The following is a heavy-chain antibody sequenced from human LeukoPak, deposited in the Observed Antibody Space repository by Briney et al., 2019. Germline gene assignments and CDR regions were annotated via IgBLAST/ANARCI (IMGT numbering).Heavy chain of an antibody. J-gene: IGHJ3*02. CDR1: GFTFDDYG. CDR2: INWNGGST. V-gene: IGHV3-20*04. Sequence: PGGSLRLSCAASGFTFDDYGMSWVRQAPGKGLERVSGINWNGGSTGYADSVKGRFTISRDNAKNSLYLQMNSLRAEDTALYYCARAYYNDSSGYYSWGDAFDIWGQGTMVTVSS. CDR3: ARAYYNDSSGYYSWGDAFDI. D-gene: IGHD3-22*01.